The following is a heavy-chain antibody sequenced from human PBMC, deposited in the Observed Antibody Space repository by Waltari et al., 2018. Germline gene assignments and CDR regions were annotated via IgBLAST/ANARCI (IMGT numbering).Heavy chain of an antibody. CDR2: IIPLFGTT. Sequence: QVQLVQSGAEVKQPGSSMKVSCKASGDTFRRYAISWVRQAPGQGLGWMGGIIPLFGTTNYAQKFQGRATMTADEPTSTAYVELRSLKSEDTAVYFCARSYYYDRRANYPSLGAFDSWGQGTLVTVAS. V-gene: IGHV1-69*12. J-gene: IGHJ4*02. CDR3: ARSYYYDRRANYPSLGAFDS. CDR1: GDTFRRYA. D-gene: IGHD3-22*01.